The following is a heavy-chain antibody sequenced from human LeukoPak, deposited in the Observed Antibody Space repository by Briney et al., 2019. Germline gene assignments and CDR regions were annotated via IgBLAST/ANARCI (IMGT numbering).Heavy chain of an antibody. CDR3: ASAWWVAGGYFDY. CDR1: GYSISSGYY. J-gene: IGHJ4*02. CDR2: IYHSGST. D-gene: IGHD2-15*01. Sequence: SETLSLTCAVSGYSISSGYYWGWIRQPPGKGLEWIGSIYHSGSTYYNPSLKSRVTISVDTSKNQFSLKLSSVTAADTAVYYRASAWWVAGGYFDYWGQGTLVTVSS. V-gene: IGHV4-38-2*01.